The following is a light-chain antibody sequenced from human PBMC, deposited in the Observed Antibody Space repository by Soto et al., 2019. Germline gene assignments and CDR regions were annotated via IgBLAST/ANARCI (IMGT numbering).Light chain of an antibody. CDR1: SSNIGNNA. CDR3: ATWDDSLSGWV. CDR2: SNN. J-gene: IGLJ3*02. V-gene: IGLV1-44*01. Sequence: QSVLTQPPSASGTPGQRVTISCSGSSSNIGNNAVNWYQQLPGTAPKLLIDSNNQRPSGVPDRFSGSKSGTSASLAISGLQSDDEADYYCATWDDSLSGWVFGGGTKVTVL.